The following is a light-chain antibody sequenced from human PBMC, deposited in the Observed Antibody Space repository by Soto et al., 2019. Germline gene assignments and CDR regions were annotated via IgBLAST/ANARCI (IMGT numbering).Light chain of an antibody. CDR1: SSDVGAYNF. CDR3: CSYAGGYTYV. J-gene: IGLJ7*01. Sequence: QSVLTQPRSVSGSPGQSVTISCTGTSSDVGAYNFVSWYQQNPGKAPKLIIYDVIKRPSGVPNRFSGSKSGNTASLTISGLQAEDEADYFCCSYAGGYTYVFGTGTQLTVL. CDR2: DVI. V-gene: IGLV2-11*01.